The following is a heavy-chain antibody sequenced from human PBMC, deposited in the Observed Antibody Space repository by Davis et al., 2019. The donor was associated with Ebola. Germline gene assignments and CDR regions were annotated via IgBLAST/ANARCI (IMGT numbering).Heavy chain of an antibody. J-gene: IGHJ3*01. CDR1: GFPFSSYA. V-gene: IGHV3-23*01. Sequence: GGSLSPSCAASGFPFSSYAMSWVRQAPGKGLEWVSVISGSGGSTYYADSVKGRFTISRDNSKNTLYLQMNSLRAEDTAVYYCAKDLGRTSGSNEWGQGTVVTVSS. CDR2: ISGSGGST. CDR3: AKDLGRTSGSNE. D-gene: IGHD1-26*01.